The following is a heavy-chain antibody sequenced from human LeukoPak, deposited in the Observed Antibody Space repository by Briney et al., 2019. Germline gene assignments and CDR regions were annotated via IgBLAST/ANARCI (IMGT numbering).Heavy chain of an antibody. D-gene: IGHD2-15*01. V-gene: IGHV3-23*01. J-gene: IGHJ3*02. Sequence: PGGSLRLSCAASGFTFSSYAMSWVRQAPGKGLEWVSAISGSGGSTYYADSVKGRFTISRDNSKNTLYLQMNSLRAEDTAVYYCAKDDDCSGGSCYSDAFDIWGQGTMVTVSS. CDR3: AKDDDCSGGSCYSDAFDI. CDR1: GFTFSSYA. CDR2: ISGSGGST.